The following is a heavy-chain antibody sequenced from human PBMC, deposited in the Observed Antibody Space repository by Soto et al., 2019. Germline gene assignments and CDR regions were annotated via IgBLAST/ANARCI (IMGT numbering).Heavy chain of an antibody. Sequence: PWGSLRLSCAASRFTFSSYDMHWVRQATGKGLEWISAIGTAGDTYYPGSVKGRFTISRENAKNSLYLQMNSLRAEDTAVYYCARVGPYCSGGSCYSGLDAFDIWGQGTMVTVSS. V-gene: IGHV3-13*01. CDR3: ARVGPYCSGGSCYSGLDAFDI. CDR2: IGTAGDT. J-gene: IGHJ3*02. D-gene: IGHD2-15*01. CDR1: RFTFSSYD.